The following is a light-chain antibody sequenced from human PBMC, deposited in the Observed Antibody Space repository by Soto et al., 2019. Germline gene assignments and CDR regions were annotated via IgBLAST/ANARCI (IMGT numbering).Light chain of an antibody. CDR3: QSYDSRLSAYV. J-gene: IGLJ1*01. CDR2: EDN. CDR1: SGSIASNY. V-gene: IGLV6-57*04. Sequence: NFMLTQPHSVSESPGKTVTISCTRSSGSIASNYVQWYQQRPGSAPTPVIYEDNERPSGVPDRFSGSIDSSSNSASLTISGLQTEDEADYYCQSYDSRLSAYVFGTGTKLTVL.